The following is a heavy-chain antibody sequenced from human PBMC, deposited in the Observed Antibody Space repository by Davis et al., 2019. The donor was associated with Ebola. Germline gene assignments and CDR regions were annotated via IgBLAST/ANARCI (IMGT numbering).Heavy chain of an antibody. Sequence: GESLKISCAASGFTFISYGMHWVRQAPGKGLEWVAVISYDGSNKYYADSVKGRFTISRDNSKNTLYLQMNSLRAEDTAVYYCARDGPQEYYYDSSGSLYYYYYMDVWGKGTTVTVSS. D-gene: IGHD3-22*01. CDR1: GFTFISYG. CDR3: ARDGPQEYYYDSSGSLYYYYYMDV. CDR2: ISYDGSNK. J-gene: IGHJ6*03. V-gene: IGHV3-30*19.